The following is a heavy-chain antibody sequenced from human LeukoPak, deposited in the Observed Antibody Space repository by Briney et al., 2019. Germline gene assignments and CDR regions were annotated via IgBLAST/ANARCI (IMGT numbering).Heavy chain of an antibody. CDR2: IKQDGSEK. D-gene: IGHD3-16*01. J-gene: IGHJ6*02. CDR1: GFTFSSYW. Sequence: SGGSLRLSCAASGFTFSSYWMSWVRQAPGKGLEWVANIKQDGSEKYYVDSVKGRFTISRDNAKNSLYLQMNSLRAEDTAVYYCARERDYKDYYYGMDVWGQGTTATVSS. CDR3: ARERDYKDYYYGMDV. V-gene: IGHV3-7*01.